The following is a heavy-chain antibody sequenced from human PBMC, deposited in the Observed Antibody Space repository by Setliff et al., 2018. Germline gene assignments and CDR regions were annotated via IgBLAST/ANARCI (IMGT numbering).Heavy chain of an antibody. CDR1: GFTFTNYW. CDR3: ARDRWKVIVNRGDDAFDL. CDR2: IKQDGSEK. Sequence: PGGSLRLSCVASGFTFTNYWLSWVRQVPGKGLEWVAKIKQDGSEKNYVDSVKGRFTISRDNGKNSVYLQMNSLRAEDTAVYYCARDRWKVIVNRGDDAFDLWGQGAMVTVSS. J-gene: IGHJ3*01. V-gene: IGHV3-7*01. D-gene: IGHD3-22*01.